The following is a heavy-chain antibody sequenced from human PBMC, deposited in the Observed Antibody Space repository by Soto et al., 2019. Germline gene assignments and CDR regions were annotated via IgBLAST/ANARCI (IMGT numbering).Heavy chain of an antibody. CDR2: ISAYNGNT. J-gene: IGHJ6*02. CDR3: ARRSSGYYYYYYYGMDV. Sequence: ASVKVSCKASGYTFTSYGISWVRQAPGQGLEWMGWISAYNGNTNYAQKLQGRVTMATDTSTSTAYMELRSLRSDDTAVYYCARRSSGYYYYYYYGMDVWGQGTTVTVSS. D-gene: IGHD3-22*01. CDR1: GYTFTSYG. V-gene: IGHV1-18*01.